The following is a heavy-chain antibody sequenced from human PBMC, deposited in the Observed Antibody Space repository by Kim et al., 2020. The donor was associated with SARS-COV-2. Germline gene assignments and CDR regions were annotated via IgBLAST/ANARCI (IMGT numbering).Heavy chain of an antibody. Sequence: GSITNYADSVMGRFTISRDNAKITLHLQMNSLGVEDTAMYYGIRDSWGPEYWGQGTLVTVSS. CDR2: GSIT. D-gene: IGHD3-16*01. CDR3: IRDSWGPEY. V-gene: IGHV3-74*01. J-gene: IGHJ4*02.